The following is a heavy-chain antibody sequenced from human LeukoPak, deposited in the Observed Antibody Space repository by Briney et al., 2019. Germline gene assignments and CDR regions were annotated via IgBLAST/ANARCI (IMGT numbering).Heavy chain of an antibody. V-gene: IGHV3-7*01. CDR2: IKQDGGEK. J-gene: IGHJ4*02. D-gene: IGHD1-14*01. CDR3: ARSPDGFDY. Sequence: GGSLSLSCAASGFTFSTHWMSWVRQAPGKGLEWVANIKQDGGEKFYADSVKGRFTISRDNSKNSVYLQMNRLRVEDTAVYYCARSPDGFDYWGQGTLVTVSS. CDR1: GFTFSTHW.